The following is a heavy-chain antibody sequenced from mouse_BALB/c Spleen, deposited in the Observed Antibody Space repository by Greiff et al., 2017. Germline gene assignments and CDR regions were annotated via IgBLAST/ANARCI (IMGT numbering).Heavy chain of an antibody. V-gene: IGHV3-6*02. CDR2: ISYDGSN. J-gene: IGHJ4*01. D-gene: IGHD2-1*01. CDR1: GYSITSGYY. CDR3: ARYGNYVRAMDY. Sequence: EVQLQQSGPGLVKPSQSLSLTCSVTGYSITSGYYWNWIRQFPGNKLEWMGYISYDGSNNYNPSLKNRISITRDTSKNQFFLKLNSVTTEDTATYYCARYGNYVRAMDYWGQGTSVTVSS.